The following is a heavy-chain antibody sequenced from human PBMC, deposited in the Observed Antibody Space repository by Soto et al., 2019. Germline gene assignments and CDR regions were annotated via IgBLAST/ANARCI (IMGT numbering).Heavy chain of an antibody. J-gene: IGHJ4*02. V-gene: IGHV3-30*18. CDR1: GFTFSSYG. CDR2: ISYDGSNK. D-gene: IGHD2-2*02. CDR3: AKDSYWVRELLYLFDY. Sequence: GGSLRLSCAASGFTFSSYGMHWVRQAPGKGLEWVAVISYDGSNKYYADSVKGRFTISRDNSKNTLYLQMNSLRAEDTAVYYCAKDSYWVRELLYLFDYWGQGTLVTVSS.